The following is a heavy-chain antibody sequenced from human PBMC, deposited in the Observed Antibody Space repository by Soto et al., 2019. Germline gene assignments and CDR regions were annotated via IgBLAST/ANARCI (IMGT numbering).Heavy chain of an antibody. Sequence: ASVKVSCKSSDNTFTHYGINWVRQAPGQGLEWMGWISGYNGNTKYAQKFQDRVTMTADTSTRTAFMEVRSMTSDDTGVYFCAATGGNYFGLDVWGQGTTVTVSS. CDR1: DNTFTHYG. V-gene: IGHV1-18*01. CDR3: AATGGNYFGLDV. D-gene: IGHD2-8*02. CDR2: ISGYNGNT. J-gene: IGHJ6*02.